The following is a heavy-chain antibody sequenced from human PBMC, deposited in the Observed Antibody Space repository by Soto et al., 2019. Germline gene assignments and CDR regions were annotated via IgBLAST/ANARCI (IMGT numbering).Heavy chain of an antibody. J-gene: IGHJ6*02. D-gene: IGHD4-17*01. CDR1: GFSCSTYP. Sequence: GGSLRLSCAASGFSCSTYPMVWFRQAPGKRLEAVSSISGSGGKTYYKDSVKGRFTISRDNSKSTVDLQMNSLRPEDTAVYYCAKILSTVTTYYYGMDVWGQGTTVTSP. V-gene: IGHV3-23*01. CDR3: AKILSTVTTYYYGMDV. CDR2: ISGSGGKT.